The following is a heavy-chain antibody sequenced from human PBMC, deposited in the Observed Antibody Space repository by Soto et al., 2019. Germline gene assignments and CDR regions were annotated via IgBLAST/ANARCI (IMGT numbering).Heavy chain of an antibody. CDR3: ANPLPQLGYFLDY. V-gene: IGHV3-23*01. Sequence: EVQMLESGGGLVQPGGSLRLSCAASGLTFSSYAMSWVRQAPGKGLEWVSAISGSGGSTYYADSVKGRFTISRDNSKNTLYLQMNSLRAEDTAVYYCANPLPQLGYFLDYWGQGTLVTVSS. CDR1: GLTFSSYA. J-gene: IGHJ4*02. D-gene: IGHD1-1*01. CDR2: ISGSGGST.